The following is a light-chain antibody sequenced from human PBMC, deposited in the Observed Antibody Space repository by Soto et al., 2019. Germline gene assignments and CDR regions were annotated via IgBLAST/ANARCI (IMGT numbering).Light chain of an antibody. CDR2: EVS. CDR3: CSYAGSSTVV. V-gene: IGLV2-23*02. Sequence: QSVLTQPASVSGSPGQSITISCTGTSSDVGSYNLVSWYQQHPGKAPKLMIYEVSKRPSGVSNRFSGSKFGNTASLTISGLQAEDEADYYCCSYAGSSTVVFGGGTQLTVL. CDR1: SSDVGSYNL. J-gene: IGLJ2*01.